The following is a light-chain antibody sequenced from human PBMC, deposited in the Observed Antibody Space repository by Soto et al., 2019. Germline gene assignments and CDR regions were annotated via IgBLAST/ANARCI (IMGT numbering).Light chain of an antibody. V-gene: IGKV1-27*01. Sequence: IQMTQSPSSLSASVGDRVIITCRASQGIGSSLAWYQQKAGRVPKLLMHSASTLLSGVPSRFSGSGSGTDFTLTISSLQPEDVATYYCQQYDSAPWTFGQGTKVEIK. CDR3: QQYDSAPWT. CDR1: QGIGSS. CDR2: SAS. J-gene: IGKJ1*01.